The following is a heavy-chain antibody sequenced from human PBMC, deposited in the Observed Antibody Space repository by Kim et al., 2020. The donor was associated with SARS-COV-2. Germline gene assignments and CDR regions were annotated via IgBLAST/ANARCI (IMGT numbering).Heavy chain of an antibody. J-gene: IGHJ4*02. CDR3: AKDGTHVLLWFGELLPYYFDY. V-gene: IGHV3-23*01. CDR1: GFTFSSYA. Sequence: GGSLRLSCAASGFTFSSYAMSWVRQAPGKGLEWVSAISGSGGSTYYADSVKGRFTISRDNSKNTLYLQMNSLRAEDTAVYYCAKDGTHVLLWFGELLPYYFDYWGQGTLVTVSS. D-gene: IGHD3-10*01. CDR2: ISGSGGST.